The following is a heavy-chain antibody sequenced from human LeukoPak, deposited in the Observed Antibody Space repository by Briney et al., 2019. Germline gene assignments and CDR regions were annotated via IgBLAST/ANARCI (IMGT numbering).Heavy chain of an antibody. CDR1: RFTFSSYA. CDR3: ARSPTAINGYFDP. Sequence: GGSLRLSCAASRFTFSSYAMSWVRQAPGKGLEWVSTISGGGGSTYYADSVKGRFTISRDNSKNTLYLQMNSLRADDTAVYYCARSPTAINGYFDPWGQGTLVTVSS. D-gene: IGHD2-2*01. V-gene: IGHV3-23*01. J-gene: IGHJ5*02. CDR2: ISGGGGST.